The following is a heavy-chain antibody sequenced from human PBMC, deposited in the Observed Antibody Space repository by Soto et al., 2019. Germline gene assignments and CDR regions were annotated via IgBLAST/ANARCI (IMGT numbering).Heavy chain of an antibody. CDR3: AKERSIVVVPAALGGNRPNWFDP. D-gene: IGHD2-2*01. CDR1: GFTFSSYA. J-gene: IGHJ5*02. V-gene: IGHV3-23*01. Sequence: GGSLRLSCAASGFTFSSYAMSWVRQAPGKGLEWVSAISGSGGSTYYADSVKGRFTISRDNSKNTLYLQMNSLRAEDTAVYYCAKERSIVVVPAALGGNRPNWFDPWGQGTLVTVSS. CDR2: ISGSGGST.